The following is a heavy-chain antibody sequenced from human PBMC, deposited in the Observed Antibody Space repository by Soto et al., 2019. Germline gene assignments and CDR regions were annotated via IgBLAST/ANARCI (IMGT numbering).Heavy chain of an antibody. CDR2: INHSGST. J-gene: IGHJ4*02. CDR1: GGSFSGYY. V-gene: IGHV4-34*01. Sequence: ASETLSLTCAVYGGSFSGYYWSWIRQPPGKGLEWIGEINHSGSTNYNPSLKSRVTISVDTSKNQFSLKLSSVTAADTAVYYCARGFHSGYYYGGVYFDYWGQGTLVTVSS. D-gene: IGHD3-22*01. CDR3: ARGFHSGYYYGGVYFDY.